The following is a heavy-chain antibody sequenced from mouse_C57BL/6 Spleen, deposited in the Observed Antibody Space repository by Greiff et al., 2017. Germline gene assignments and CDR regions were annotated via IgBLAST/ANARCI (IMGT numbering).Heavy chain of an antibody. V-gene: IGHV3-6*01. Sequence: EVQLQQPGPGLVKPSQSLSLTCSVTGYSITSGYYWNWIRQFPGNKLEWMGYISYDGSNNYNPSLKNRISITRDTSKNQLFLKLNSVTTEDTSTYYCAKGGGYYPLFAYWGQGTLVTVSA. J-gene: IGHJ3*01. D-gene: IGHD2-3*01. CDR3: AKGGGYYPLFAY. CDR2: ISYDGSN. CDR1: GYSITSGYY.